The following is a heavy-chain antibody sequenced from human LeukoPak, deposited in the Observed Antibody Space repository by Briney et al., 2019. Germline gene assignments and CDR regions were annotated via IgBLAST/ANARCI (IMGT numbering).Heavy chain of an antibody. CDR1: SDSIHSSNYY. CDR2: IYTSGST. J-gene: IGHJ4*02. V-gene: IGHV4-61*02. D-gene: IGHD3-22*01. CDR3: VISSGYYTYDY. Sequence: SETLSLTCTVSSDSIHSSNYYWGWIRQPAGKGLEWIGRIYTSGSTNYNPSLKSRVTMSVDTSKNQFSLKLSSVTAADTAVYYCVISSGYYTYDYWGQGTLVTVSS.